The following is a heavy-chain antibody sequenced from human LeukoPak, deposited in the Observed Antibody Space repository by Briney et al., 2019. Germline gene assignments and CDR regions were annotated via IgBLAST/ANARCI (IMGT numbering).Heavy chain of an antibody. Sequence: PGGSLRLSCAASGFTFSSYAMTWVRQAPGKGLEWVSGISYSGGTKYYADSVKGRFTISRDNSKNTLYLQMNSLRAEDTAVYYCAKEDYYGSGSAPFDPWGQGTLVTVSS. V-gene: IGHV3-23*01. CDR2: ISYSGGTK. CDR3: AKEDYYGSGSAPFDP. CDR1: GFTFSSYA. D-gene: IGHD3-10*01. J-gene: IGHJ5*02.